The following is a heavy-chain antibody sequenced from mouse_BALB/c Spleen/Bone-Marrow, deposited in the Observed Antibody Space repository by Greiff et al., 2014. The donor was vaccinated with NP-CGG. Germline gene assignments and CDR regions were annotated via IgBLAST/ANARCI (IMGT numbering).Heavy chain of an antibody. V-gene: IGHV1-67*01. D-gene: IGHD1-2*01. CDR1: GYTFTGYA. J-gene: IGHJ2*01. CDR3: ASTAGTQYDYFAD. Sequence: QVQLQQSGPELVRPGVSVKISCKGFGYTFTGYAIHWVKQSHAKTLEWIGVISSYSGNTNYNQKFKGRATMTVDKSSSTAYMELARLTSEDSAIYYCASTAGTQYDYFADWGQGTTLTVSS. CDR2: ISSYSGNT.